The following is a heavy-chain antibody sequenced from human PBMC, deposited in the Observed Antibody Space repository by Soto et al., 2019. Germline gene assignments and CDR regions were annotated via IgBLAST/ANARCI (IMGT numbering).Heavy chain of an antibody. CDR3: ARGRGWWFGLYYFDY. V-gene: IGHV4-34*01. Sequence: PSETLSLTCAVSGGSFSGYYWSWIRQPPGKGLEWIGKIHHSGSTNYNPSLKSRVTISVDTSKNQFSLKLSSVTAADTAVYYCARGRGWWFGLYYFDYWGQGTLVTVSS. CDR2: IHHSGST. D-gene: IGHD2-15*01. CDR1: GGSFSGYY. J-gene: IGHJ4*02.